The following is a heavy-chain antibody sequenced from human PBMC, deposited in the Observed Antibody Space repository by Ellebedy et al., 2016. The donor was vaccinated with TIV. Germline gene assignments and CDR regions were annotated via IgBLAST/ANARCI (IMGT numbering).Heavy chain of an antibody. J-gene: IGHJ4*02. CDR1: GYTFTGYY. CDR3: ARDGGSYSDFDY. Sequence: AASLKVSCKASGYTFTGYYIHWVRQAPGQGLEWMGWINPNSGGPNYAQKFQGWVTMTRDTSISTAYMELSRLRTDDTAVYYCARDGGSYSDFDYWGQGTLVTVSS. V-gene: IGHV1-2*04. CDR2: INPNSGGP. D-gene: IGHD1-26*01.